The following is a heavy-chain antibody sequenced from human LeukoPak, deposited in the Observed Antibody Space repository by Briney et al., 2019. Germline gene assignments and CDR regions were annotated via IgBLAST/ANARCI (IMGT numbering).Heavy chain of an antibody. CDR2: ISGSGGST. V-gene: IGHV3-23*01. CDR3: AKDRYYYDTSGSKGLDY. Sequence: HSGGSLRLSCAASGFTFSGYAMNWVRQAPGKGLEWVSAISGSGGSTYYADSVKGRFTISRDNSKNTLYLQINSLRADDTAVYYCAKDRYYYDTSGSKGLDYWGQGTLVTVSS. J-gene: IGHJ4*02. CDR1: GFTFSGYA. D-gene: IGHD3-22*01.